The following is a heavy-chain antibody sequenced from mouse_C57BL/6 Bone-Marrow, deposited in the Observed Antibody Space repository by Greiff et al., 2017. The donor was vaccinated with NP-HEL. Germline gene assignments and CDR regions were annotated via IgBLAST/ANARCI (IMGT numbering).Heavy chain of an antibody. CDR2: IYPGSGNT. Sequence: QVHVKQSGAELVRPGASVKLSCKASGYTFTDYYINWVKQRPGQGLEWIARIYPGSGNTYYNEKFKGKATLTAEKSSSTAYMQLSSLTSEDSAVYFCARERYYGSSYYYYAMDYWGQGTSVTVSS. V-gene: IGHV1-76*01. CDR1: GYTFTDYY. J-gene: IGHJ4*01. CDR3: ARERYYGSSYYYYAMDY. D-gene: IGHD1-1*01.